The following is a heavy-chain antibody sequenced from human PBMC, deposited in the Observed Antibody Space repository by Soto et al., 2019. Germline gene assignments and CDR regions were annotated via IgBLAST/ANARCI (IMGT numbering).Heavy chain of an antibody. Sequence: QVHLVQSGAEVKKPGASVNVSCKASGYSFTRYGITWVRQAPGQGLEWVGWISAYNGDTHYAQKVQGRVTMTTDTSTSTAYMELRSLTSDDTAVYYCARGASSLPGFHWGQGTLVTVSS. J-gene: IGHJ4*02. CDR3: ARGASSLPGFH. D-gene: IGHD6-13*01. CDR1: GYSFTRYG. CDR2: ISAYNGDT. V-gene: IGHV1-18*01.